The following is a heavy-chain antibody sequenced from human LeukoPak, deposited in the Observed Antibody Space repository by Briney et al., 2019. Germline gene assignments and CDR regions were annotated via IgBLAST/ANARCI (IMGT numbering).Heavy chain of an antibody. CDR3: TTDKTFHYGSESYPFDY. J-gene: IGHJ4*02. CDR2: IKSKTDGETT. CDR1: GESFSGYY. V-gene: IGHV3-15*01. D-gene: IGHD3-10*01. Sequence: PSETLSLTCAVYGESFSGYYWSWIRQAPGKGLEWVGRIKSKTDGETTDYAAPGKGRFTISREDSKNTLYLQMNSLKPEDTAVYYCTTDKTFHYGSESYPFDYWGQGTLVTVSS.